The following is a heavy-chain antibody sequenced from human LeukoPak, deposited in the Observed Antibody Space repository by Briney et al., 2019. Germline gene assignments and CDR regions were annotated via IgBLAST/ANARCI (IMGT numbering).Heavy chain of an antibody. CDR3: AREPYGGNLYYFDY. D-gene: IGHD4-23*01. CDR2: IYSGGST. Sequence: GGSLRLSCAASGFTVSSNYMNWVRQAPGKGLEWVSVIYSGGSTYYPDSVQGRFTISRDNSKNTLYLQMNSLRAEDTAVYYCAREPYGGNLYYFDYWGQGTLVTVSS. J-gene: IGHJ4*02. V-gene: IGHV3-53*01. CDR1: GFTVSSNY.